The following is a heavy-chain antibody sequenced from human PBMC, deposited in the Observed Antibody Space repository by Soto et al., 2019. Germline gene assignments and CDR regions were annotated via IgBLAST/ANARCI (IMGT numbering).Heavy chain of an antibody. D-gene: IGHD2-15*01. CDR3: ARDLSYCSGGSCYPTPDYYYGMDV. CDR1: GGSISSYY. Sequence: LSLTFTVSGGSISSYYWSWIRQPAGKGLEWIGRIYTSGSTNYNPSLKSRVTMSVDTSKNQFSLKLSSVTAADTAVHYCARDLSYCSGGSCYPTPDYYYGMDVWGQGTTVTVSS. V-gene: IGHV4-4*07. J-gene: IGHJ6*02. CDR2: IYTSGST.